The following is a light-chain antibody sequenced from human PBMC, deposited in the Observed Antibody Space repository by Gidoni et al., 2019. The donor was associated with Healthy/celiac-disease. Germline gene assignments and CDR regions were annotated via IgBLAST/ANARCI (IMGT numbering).Light chain of an antibody. Sequence: EIVMTQSPATLSVSPGETATLACRASQSFSTNLAWYQQKPGQAHRLLIYDASTRATGIPARFSGSASGSEFTLTISSLQSEDFAVYYCQQYNSWPPLTFGGGTKVEIK. J-gene: IGKJ4*01. CDR1: QSFSTN. V-gene: IGKV3-15*01. CDR2: DAS. CDR3: QQYNSWPPLT.